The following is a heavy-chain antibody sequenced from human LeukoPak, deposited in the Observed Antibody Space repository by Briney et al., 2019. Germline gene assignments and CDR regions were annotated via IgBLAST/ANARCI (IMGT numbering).Heavy chain of an antibody. Sequence: SETLSLTCFVSGVPIRSHYLSWIRQPPGKGLEWIGYILYSGSTKYNPSLRSRAAISIGTSKNQFSLKLTSVTAADTAVYYRARDGDGYNYWFDPWGQGTLVTVSS. V-gene: IGHV4-59*11. CDR3: ARDGDGYNYWFDP. D-gene: IGHD5-24*01. J-gene: IGHJ5*02. CDR2: ILYSGST. CDR1: GVPIRSHY.